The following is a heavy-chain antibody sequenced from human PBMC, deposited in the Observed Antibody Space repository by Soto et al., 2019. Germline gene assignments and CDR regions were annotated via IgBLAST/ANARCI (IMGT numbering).Heavy chain of an antibody. CDR2: IYYSGST. Sequence: QVXLQESGPGLVKPSQTLSLTCTVSGGSISSGDYYWSWIRQPPGKGLEWIGYIYYSGSTYYNPSLKSRVTISVDTSKNQFSLKLSSVTAADTAVYYCARAVGSGGYSGWFDPWGQGTLVTVSS. D-gene: IGHD2-15*01. CDR1: GGSISSGDYY. J-gene: IGHJ5*02. V-gene: IGHV4-30-4*01. CDR3: ARAVGSGGYSGWFDP.